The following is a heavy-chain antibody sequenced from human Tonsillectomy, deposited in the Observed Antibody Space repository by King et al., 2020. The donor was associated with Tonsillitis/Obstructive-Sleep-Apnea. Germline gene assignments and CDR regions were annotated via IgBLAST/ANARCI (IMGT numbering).Heavy chain of an antibody. D-gene: IGHD4-23*01. CDR3: AKVYGGFDY. Sequence: VQLVEAGGGLVQPGGSLRLSGAASGFTFSSDAMSWVRQAPGKGLEWVSAISGSGGSTYYAESVKGRFTISRDNSKNTLYLQINSLRAEDTAVYYCAKVYGGFDYWGQGTLVTVSS. CDR2: ISGSGGST. J-gene: IGHJ4*02. CDR1: GFTFSSDA. V-gene: IGHV3-23*04.